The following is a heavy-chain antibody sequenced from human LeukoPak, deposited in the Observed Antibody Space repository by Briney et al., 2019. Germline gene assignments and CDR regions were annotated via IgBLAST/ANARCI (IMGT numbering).Heavy chain of an antibody. CDR2: ISWNSGSI. V-gene: IGHV3-9*01. D-gene: IGHD6-19*01. CDR1: GFTFDDYA. CDR3: AKDASVAGTFYFDY. J-gene: IGHJ4*02. Sequence: SLRLFCAASGFTFDDYAMHCVRQASGKGLEWVSGISWNSGSIGYVDSVKGRFTISRDNAKNSLYLQMNSLRAEDTALYYCAKDASVAGTFYFDYWGQGTLVTVSS.